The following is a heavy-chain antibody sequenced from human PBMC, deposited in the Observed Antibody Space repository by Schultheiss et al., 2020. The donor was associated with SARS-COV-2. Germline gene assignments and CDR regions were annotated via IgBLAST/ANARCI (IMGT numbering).Heavy chain of an antibody. CDR3: ARDLGYFDY. CDR1: GFTFSSYS. CDR2: ISSSSSYI. V-gene: IGHV3-21*01. Sequence: GESLKISCAASGFTFSSYSMNWVRQAPGKGLEWVSSISSSSSYIYYADSVKGRFTISRDNAKNSLYLQMNSLRAEDTAVYYCARDLGYFDYWGQGTLVTVSS. D-gene: IGHD3-16*01. J-gene: IGHJ4*02.